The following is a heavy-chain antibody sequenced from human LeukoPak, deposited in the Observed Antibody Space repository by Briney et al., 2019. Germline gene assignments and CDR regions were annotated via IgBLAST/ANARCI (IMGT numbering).Heavy chain of an antibody. V-gene: IGHV3-21*01. Sequence: GGSLRLSCAASGFTFSSYSMNWVRQAPGKGLEWASSISSSSSYIYYADSVKGRFTISRDNAKNSLYLQMNSLRAEDTAVYHCARDSEWELDEYFQHWGQGTLVTVSS. CDR2: ISSSSSYI. D-gene: IGHD1-26*01. J-gene: IGHJ1*01. CDR3: ARDSEWELDEYFQH. CDR1: GFTFSSYS.